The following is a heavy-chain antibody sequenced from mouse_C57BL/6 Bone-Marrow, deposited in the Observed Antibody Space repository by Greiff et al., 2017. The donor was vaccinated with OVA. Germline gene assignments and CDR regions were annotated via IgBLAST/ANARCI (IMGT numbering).Heavy chain of an antibody. Sequence: EVQLQQSGPELVKPGASVKISCKASGYSFTGYYMNWVKQSPEKSLEWIGEINPSTGGTTYNQKFKAKATLTVDKSSSTAYMQLKSLTSEDSAVYYGARRGLRGYFDVWGTGTTVTVSS. V-gene: IGHV1-42*01. CDR2: INPSTGGT. D-gene: IGHD2-4*01. CDR1: GYSFTGYY. J-gene: IGHJ1*03. CDR3: ARRGLRGYFDV.